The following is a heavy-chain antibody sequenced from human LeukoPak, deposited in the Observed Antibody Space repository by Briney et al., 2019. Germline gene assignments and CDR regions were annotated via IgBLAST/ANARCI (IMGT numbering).Heavy chain of an antibody. D-gene: IGHD5-12*01. CDR3: AREEIVKSFDH. CDR2: INPNSGGT. Sequence: GASVKVSCKASGYTFTGYYMHWVRQAPGQGLEWMGWINPNSGGTKYAQKFQGRVTMTRDTSINTAYMELSGLTSDDTAVYYCAREEIVKSFDHWGQGTLVTVTS. J-gene: IGHJ4*02. CDR1: GYTFTGYY. V-gene: IGHV1-2*02.